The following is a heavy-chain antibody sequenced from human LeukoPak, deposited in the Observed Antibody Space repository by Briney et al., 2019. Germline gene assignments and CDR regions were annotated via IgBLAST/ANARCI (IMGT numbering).Heavy chain of an antibody. V-gene: IGHV3-48*04. CDR1: GFTFSNYN. Sequence: GGSLRLSCAASGFTFSNYNILWLRQAPGKGLEWVSYISTSSVTIYYADSVKGRFTISRDNAKNSLFLQMNSLRAEDTGVYYCARNAYASGLGDYWGQGTLVSVSS. J-gene: IGHJ4*02. CDR3: ARNAYASGLGDY. CDR2: ISTSSVTI. D-gene: IGHD2-21*01.